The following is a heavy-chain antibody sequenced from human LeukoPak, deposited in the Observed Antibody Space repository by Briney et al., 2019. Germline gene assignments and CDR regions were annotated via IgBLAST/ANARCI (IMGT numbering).Heavy chain of an antibody. J-gene: IGHJ4*02. CDR2: INPSGGST. D-gene: IGHD3-3*01. Sequence: ASVKVSCRASGYTFTSYYMHWVRQAPGQGLEWMGIINPSGGSTSYAQKFQGRVTMTRDTSTSTVYMELSSLRSEDTAVYYCAREGYYDFWSGYTTPADYWGQGTLVTVSS. CDR3: AREGYYDFWSGYTTPADY. CDR1: GYTFTSYY. V-gene: IGHV1-46*01.